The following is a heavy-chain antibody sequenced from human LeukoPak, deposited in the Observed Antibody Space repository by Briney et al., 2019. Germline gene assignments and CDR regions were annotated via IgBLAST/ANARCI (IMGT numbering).Heavy chain of an antibody. J-gene: IGHJ3*02. CDR1: GDSVSSNSAA. CDR2: TYYRSKWYN. CDR3: ARGFVSFERPAQWLVRVGAFDI. V-gene: IGHV6-1*01. Sequence: SQTLSLTCAISGDSVSSNSAAWNWIRQSPSRGLEWLGRTYYRSKWYNDYAVSVKSRITINPDTSKNQFSLQLNSVTPEDTAVYYCARGFVSFERPAQWLVRVGAFDIWGQGTMVTVSS. D-gene: IGHD6-19*01.